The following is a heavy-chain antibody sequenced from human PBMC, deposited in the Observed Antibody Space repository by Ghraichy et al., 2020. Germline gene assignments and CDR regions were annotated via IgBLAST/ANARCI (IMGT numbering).Heavy chain of an antibody. CDR2: INHSGST. D-gene: IGHD4-17*01. Sequence: SETLSLTCAVYGGSFSGYYWSWIRQPPGKGLEWIGEINHSGSTNYNPSLKSRVTISVDTSKNQFSLKLSSVTAADTAVYYCARGPRDYGDRLLDYWGQGTLVTVSS. CDR1: GGSFSGYY. J-gene: IGHJ4*02. CDR3: ARGPRDYGDRLLDY. V-gene: IGHV4-34*01.